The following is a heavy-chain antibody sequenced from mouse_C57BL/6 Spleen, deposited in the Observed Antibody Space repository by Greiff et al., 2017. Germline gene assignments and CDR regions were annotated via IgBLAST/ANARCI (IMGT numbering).Heavy chain of an antibody. CDR1: GYTFTTYP. J-gene: IGHJ2*01. Sequence: QVQLQQSGAELVKPGASVKMSCKASGYTFTTYPIEWMKQNHGKSLEWIGNFHPYNDDTKYNEKFKGKATLTVERSSSTVYWELSRLTSDDSAVYYCARRGGKGGPLDYWGQGTTLTVSS. D-gene: IGHD1-1*02. CDR2: FHPYNDDT. CDR3: ARRGGKGGPLDY. V-gene: IGHV1-47*01.